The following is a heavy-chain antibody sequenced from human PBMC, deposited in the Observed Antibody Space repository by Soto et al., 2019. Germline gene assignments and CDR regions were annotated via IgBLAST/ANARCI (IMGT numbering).Heavy chain of an antibody. Sequence: QVQLQESGPGLVKPSETLSLTCTVSGGSISSYYWSWLRQPPGKGLEWIGYLYYSGSSNYNPSLKSRVTISVDTSKNQFSLKLSSVTAADTAVYYCARQRCGPCSSDYWGQGTLVTVSS. D-gene: IGHD2-21*01. CDR2: LYYSGSS. CDR1: GGSISSYY. CDR3: ARQRCGPCSSDY. J-gene: IGHJ4*02. V-gene: IGHV4-59*01.